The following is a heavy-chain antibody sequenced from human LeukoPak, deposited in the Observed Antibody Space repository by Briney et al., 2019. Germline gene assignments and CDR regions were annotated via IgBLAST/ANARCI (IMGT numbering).Heavy chain of an antibody. CDR3: ARGLPKYYYDRSRGSERLDY. CDR1: GVSFSGYY. V-gene: IGHV4-34*01. CDR2: INHSGST. Sequence: PSETLSLTCAVYGVSFSGYYWSWIRQPPGKGLEWIGEINHSGSTNYHPSLKSRVTISVDTSKNQFSLKLSSATAADTAVYYCARGLPKYYYDRSRGSERLDYWGQGTLVTVSS. D-gene: IGHD3-22*01. J-gene: IGHJ4*02.